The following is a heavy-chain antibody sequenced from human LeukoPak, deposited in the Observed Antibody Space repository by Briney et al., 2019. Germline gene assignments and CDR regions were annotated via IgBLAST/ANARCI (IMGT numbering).Heavy chain of an antibody. Sequence: ASVKVSCKASGYTFTDYYIHWVRQAPGQGLEWMGWISPNSGGTNYAQKFQGRVTMTRDTSISTAYMELSSLRSEDTAVYYCARVFGVGDYVSGYWGQGTLVTVSS. J-gene: IGHJ4*02. CDR2: ISPNSGGT. CDR1: GYTFTDYY. V-gene: IGHV1-2*02. D-gene: IGHD4-17*01. CDR3: ARVFGVGDYVSGY.